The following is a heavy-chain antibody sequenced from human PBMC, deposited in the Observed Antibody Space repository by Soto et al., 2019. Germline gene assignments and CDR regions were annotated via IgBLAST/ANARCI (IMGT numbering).Heavy chain of an antibody. CDR2: INSDGSST. CDR3: ARVASYYGSGSFDY. CDR1: GFTFSSYS. Sequence: EVQLVESGGGLVQPGGSLRLSCVASGFTFSSYSMDWVRQAPGKGLVWVSRINSDGSSTSYADSVKGRFTISRDNAKNTLYLQMNSLRAEDTAVYYCARVASYYGSGSFDYWGQGTLVTVSS. D-gene: IGHD3-10*01. J-gene: IGHJ4*02. V-gene: IGHV3-74*02.